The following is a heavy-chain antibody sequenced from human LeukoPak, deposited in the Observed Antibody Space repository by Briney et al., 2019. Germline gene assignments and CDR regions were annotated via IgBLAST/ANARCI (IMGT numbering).Heavy chain of an antibody. CDR3: ARGLITMSGAAFDI. J-gene: IGHJ3*02. CDR1: GGSISSGGYS. V-gene: IGHV4-30-2*01. D-gene: IGHD3-10*02. CDR2: IYHSGST. Sequence: PSETLSHTCAVSGGSISSGGYSWSWIRQPPGKGLEWIGYIYHSGSTYYNPSLKSRVTISVDRSENQFSLKLSSVTAADTAVYYCARGLITMSGAAFDIWGQGTMVTVSS.